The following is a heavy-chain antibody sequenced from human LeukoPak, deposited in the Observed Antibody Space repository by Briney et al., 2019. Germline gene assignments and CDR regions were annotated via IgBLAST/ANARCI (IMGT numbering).Heavy chain of an antibody. V-gene: IGHV1-18*01. Sequence: ASVKVSCKASGYTFTSYGISWVRQAPGQGLEWMGWISAYNGNTNYAQKLQGRVTMTTDTSTSTAYMELRSLRSDDTAVYYCARDPPGDYASQHEDDYWGQGTLVTVSS. D-gene: IGHD4-17*01. CDR2: ISAYNGNT. J-gene: IGHJ4*02. CDR3: ARDPPGDYASQHEDDY. CDR1: GYTFTSYG.